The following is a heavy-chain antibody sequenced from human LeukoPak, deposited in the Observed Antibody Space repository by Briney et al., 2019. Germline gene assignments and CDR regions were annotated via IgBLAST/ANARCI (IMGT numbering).Heavy chain of an antibody. D-gene: IGHD6-19*01. Sequence: ASVEVSCKASGYTFTGYYMHWVRQAPGQGLEWMGWINPNSGGTNYAQKFQGRVTMTRDTSISTAYMELSRLRSDDTAVYYCARAPTRYSSGSLIGYWGQGTLVTVSS. CDR1: GYTFTGYY. CDR3: ARAPTRYSSGSLIGY. J-gene: IGHJ4*02. V-gene: IGHV1-2*02. CDR2: INPNSGGT.